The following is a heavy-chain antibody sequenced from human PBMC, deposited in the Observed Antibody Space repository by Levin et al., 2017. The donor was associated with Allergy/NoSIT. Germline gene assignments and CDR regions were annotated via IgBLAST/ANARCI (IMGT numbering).Heavy chain of an antibody. CDR3: ARAVNAAGWVWFDP. CDR1: GGSIRSGSYY. Sequence: SQTLSLTCTVSGGSIRSGSYYWAWIRQPPGKGLEWVGHIYFTGATYYNPSLRGRVTISVDTSKNQFSLELTSVTAADTSLHYCARAVNAAGWVWFDPWGQGTLVIVSP. D-gene: IGHD6-13*01. CDR2: IYFTGAT. V-gene: IGHV4-39*01. J-gene: IGHJ5*02.